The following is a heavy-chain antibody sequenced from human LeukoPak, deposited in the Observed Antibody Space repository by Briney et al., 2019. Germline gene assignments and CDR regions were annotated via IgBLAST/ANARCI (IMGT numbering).Heavy chain of an antibody. J-gene: IGHJ3*02. CDR3: ARDLYYLGSGTYYRSDAFDI. D-gene: IGHD3-10*01. CDR2: ISTTSNEI. CDR1: GFTLRSYA. Sequence: PGGSLRLSCAASGFTLRSYAMNWVRQAPGKGLEWVSVISTTSNEIYYADSVKGRFTISRDNSKNSLYLQMYSLRAEDTAVYYCARDLYYLGSGTYYRSDAFDIWGQGTMVTVSA. V-gene: IGHV3-21*01.